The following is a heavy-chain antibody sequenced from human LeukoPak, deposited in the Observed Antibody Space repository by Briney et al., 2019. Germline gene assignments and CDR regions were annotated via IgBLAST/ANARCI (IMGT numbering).Heavy chain of an antibody. D-gene: IGHD3-10*01. CDR3: ARIYYFGDNNWRYFDN. CDR1: GFTFNSYW. J-gene: IGHJ4*02. CDR2: IDPDGSEK. Sequence: GGSLRLSCAASGFTFNSYWMSWVRQAPGKGLEWVANIDPDGSEKQYGDSVKGRFTTSRDNAKNSLYLQMNSPRAEDTAIYYCARIYYFGDNNWRYFDNWGQGTLVTVSS. V-gene: IGHV3-7*01.